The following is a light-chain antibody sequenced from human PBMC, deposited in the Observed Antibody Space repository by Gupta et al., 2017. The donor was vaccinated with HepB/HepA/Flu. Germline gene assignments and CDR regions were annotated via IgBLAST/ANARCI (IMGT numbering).Light chain of an antibody. Sequence: YVLTQPPSASGTPGQRVTISCSGSSSNIGSNYVYWYQQFPGTAPKLLIYRNNQRPSGVPDRFSGSKSGTSASLAISGLRSDDEADYYCATWDDSLSGYVFGNGTNVTVL. CDR1: SSNIGSNY. CDR3: ATWDDSLSGYV. CDR2: RNN. V-gene: IGLV1-47*01. J-gene: IGLJ1*01.